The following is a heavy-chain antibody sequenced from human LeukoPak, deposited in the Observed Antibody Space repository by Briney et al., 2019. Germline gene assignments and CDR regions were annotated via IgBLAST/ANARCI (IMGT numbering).Heavy chain of an antibody. CDR3: ARECRSGSYYPANWFDP. CDR2: IYYSGST. V-gene: IGHV4-31*03. D-gene: IGHD3-10*01. CDR1: GGSITSGGYY. J-gene: IGHJ5*02. Sequence: PSETLSLTCTVSGGSITSGGYYWHWIRQYPGKGLQWIGYIYYSGSTHYNPSLKSRVTISVDTSKNQFSLKLSSVTAADTAVYYCARECRSGSYYPANWFDPWGQGTLVTVSS.